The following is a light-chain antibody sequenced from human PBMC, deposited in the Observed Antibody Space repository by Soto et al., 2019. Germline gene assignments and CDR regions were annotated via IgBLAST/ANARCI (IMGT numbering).Light chain of an antibody. CDR1: SSNIATNY. CDR2: SNS. CDR3: ASWDDTMFGWV. J-gene: IGLJ3*02. V-gene: IGLV1-47*02. Sequence: QAVVTQPPSVSGTPGQGVTISCSGGSSNIATNYVYWYQLLPGTAPHPVIFSNSIRPPRVPDRFSGSKSGASASLVISGLRSEDEADYFCASWDDTMFGWVFGGGTKLTVL.